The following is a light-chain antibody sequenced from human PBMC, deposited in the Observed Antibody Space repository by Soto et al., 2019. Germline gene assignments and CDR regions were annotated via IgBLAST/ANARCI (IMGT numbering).Light chain of an antibody. CDR2: ATS. CDR3: QHFNDYPRT. V-gene: IGKV1-9*01. J-gene: IGKJ1*01. Sequence: DIQLTQSPSFLSASVGDRVTITCRASRAISPYLAWYQQKPGKAPNLLIYATSTLQSGVPSRFSGSRSGTEFTLTISSLQPEDFATYYCQHFNDYPRTFGQGTKVDIK. CDR1: RAISPY.